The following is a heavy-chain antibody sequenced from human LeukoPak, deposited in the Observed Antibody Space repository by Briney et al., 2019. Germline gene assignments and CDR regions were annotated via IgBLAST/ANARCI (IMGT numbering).Heavy chain of an antibody. CDR2: IYSTGST. J-gene: IGHJ4*02. CDR1: GGSISSYY. Sequence: SETLSLTCTVSGGSISSYYWSWIRQPAGKGLEWIGRIYSTGSTNYNPSLKSRVTMSVDTSKNQFSLRLRSVTAADTAVYYCARQMASAGTAGFDFWGQGALVTVSS. CDR3: ARQMASAGTAGFDF. V-gene: IGHV4-4*07. D-gene: IGHD6-13*01.